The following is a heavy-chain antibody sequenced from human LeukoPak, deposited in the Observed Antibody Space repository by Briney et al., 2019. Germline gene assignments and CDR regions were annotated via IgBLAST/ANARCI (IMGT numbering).Heavy chain of an antibody. J-gene: IGHJ3*02. V-gene: IGHV4-61*02. D-gene: IGHD5-18*01. CDR2: IYTSGST. CDR3: ARDVGYSYGYYAFDI. Sequence: TLSLTCTVSGGSIGGGTYYWSWIRQPAGKGLEWIGRIYTSGSTNYNPSLKSRVTISLDTSKNQFSLKLSSVTAADTAVYYCARDVGYSYGYYAFDIWGQGTMVTVSS. CDR1: GGSIGGGTYY.